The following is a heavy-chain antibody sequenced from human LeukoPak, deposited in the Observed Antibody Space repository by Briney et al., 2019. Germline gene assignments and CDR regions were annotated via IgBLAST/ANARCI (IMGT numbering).Heavy chain of an antibody. V-gene: IGHV4-59*08. D-gene: IGHD6-19*01. Sequence: SETLSLTCTVSGGSISSYYWSWIRQPPGKGLEWIGYIYYSGSTNYNPFLKSRVTISVDTSKNQFSLKLSSVTAADTAVYYCARPGIAVAGREEVFDYWGQGTLVTVSS. J-gene: IGHJ4*02. CDR1: GGSISSYY. CDR3: ARPGIAVAGREEVFDY. CDR2: IYYSGST.